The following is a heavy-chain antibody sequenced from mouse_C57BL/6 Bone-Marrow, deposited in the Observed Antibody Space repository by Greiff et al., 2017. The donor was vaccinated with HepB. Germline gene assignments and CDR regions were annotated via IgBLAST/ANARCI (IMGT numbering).Heavy chain of an antibody. CDR2: IYPSDSET. Sequence: QVQLQQSGAELVRPGSSVKLSCKASGYTFTSYWMDWVKQRPGQGLEWIGNIYPSDSETHYNQKFKDKATLTVDKSSSTAYMQLSSLTSEDSAVYYCARLRYYGSSYDYCGQGTTLTVSS. D-gene: IGHD1-1*01. V-gene: IGHV1-61*01. CDR1: GYTFTSYW. CDR3: ARLRYYGSSYDY. J-gene: IGHJ2*01.